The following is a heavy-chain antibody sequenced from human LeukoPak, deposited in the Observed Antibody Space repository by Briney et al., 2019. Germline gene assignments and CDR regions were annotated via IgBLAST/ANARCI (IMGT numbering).Heavy chain of an antibody. J-gene: IGHJ3*02. CDR1: AFTFEDYG. CDR2: IRWNGGSS. CDR3: ARDSHTYYYGSGSYVAFDI. D-gene: IGHD3-10*01. Sequence: GSLRHSCAAPAFTFEDYGMSWVRQGPRKGMGRVSGIRWNGGSSGYAASGKGRFTISRDNAKNPLYLQINSLRAEDTALYYCARDSHTYYYGSGSYVAFDIWGQGTMVTVSS. V-gene: IGHV3-20*04.